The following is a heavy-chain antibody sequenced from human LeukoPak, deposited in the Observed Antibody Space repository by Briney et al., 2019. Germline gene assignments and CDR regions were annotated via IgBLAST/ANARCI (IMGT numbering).Heavy chain of an antibody. V-gene: IGHV3-66*01. CDR2: IYSGGST. J-gene: IGHJ4*02. CDR1: GFRVSSNF. Sequence: GGSLRLSCAAPGFRVSSNFMTSVRQAPGKGLEWVSIIYSGGSTSYADSVKGRFTISRDNSKNTLYQQMQSLRVEDTAVYCCARDLISGPATHDSWGQGALVTVSS. CDR3: ARDLISGPATHDS. D-gene: IGHD2-15*01.